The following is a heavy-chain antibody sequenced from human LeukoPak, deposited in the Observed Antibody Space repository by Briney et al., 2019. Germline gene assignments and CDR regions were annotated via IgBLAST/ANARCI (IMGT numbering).Heavy chain of an antibody. D-gene: IGHD3-22*01. CDR1: GFTFSSYA. CDR3: ARDLPDSSGYADY. CDR2: ISYDGSNK. J-gene: IGHJ4*02. Sequence: GGSLRLSCAASGFTFSSYAMHWVRQAPGKGLEWVAVISYDGSNKYYADSVKGRFTISRDNSKNTLYLQMNSLRAEDTAVYYCARDLPDSSGYADYWGQGTLVTVSS. V-gene: IGHV3-30*04.